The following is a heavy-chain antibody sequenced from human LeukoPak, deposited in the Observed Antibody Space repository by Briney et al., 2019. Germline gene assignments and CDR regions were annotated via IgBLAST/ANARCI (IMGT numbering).Heavy chain of an antibody. CDR2: INTNTGKP. CDR3: ARQYCSGGSCYWDYYYGMDV. J-gene: IGHJ6*02. D-gene: IGHD2-15*01. V-gene: IGHV7-4-1*02. CDR1: GYTFTDYT. Sequence: ASVKVSCKASGYTFTDYTMNWVRQAPGQGLEWMGWINTNTGKPTYAQDFTGRFVFSLDTSVSTAYLQISSLKAEDTAVYYCARQYCSGGSCYWDYYYGMDVWGQGTTVTVSS.